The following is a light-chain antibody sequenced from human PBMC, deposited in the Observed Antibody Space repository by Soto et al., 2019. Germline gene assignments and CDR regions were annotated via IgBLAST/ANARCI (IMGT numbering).Light chain of an antibody. V-gene: IGKV3-11*01. CDR2: DAS. CDR1: QSVSSY. J-gene: IGKJ3*01. CDR3: QQRINWPPFT. Sequence: EIVLTQSPANLSLSPGERANLSCRASQSVSSYLAWYQQKPGQAPRLLIYDASNRATGIPARFSGSGSGTDFNLTISSLEPKDFAVYYCQQRINWPPFTFGPWTKVDIK.